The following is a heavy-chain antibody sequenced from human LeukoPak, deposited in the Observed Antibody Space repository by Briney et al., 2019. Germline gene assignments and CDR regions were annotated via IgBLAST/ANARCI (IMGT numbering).Heavy chain of an antibody. D-gene: IGHD3-22*01. V-gene: IGHV1-69*05. Sequence: GSSVKVSCKASGGTFSSYAISWVRQAPGQGLEWMGGIIPICGTANYAQKFQGRVTITTDESTSTAYMELSSLRSEDTAVYYCARGATYYYDSSGYLMSYWGQGTLVTVSS. J-gene: IGHJ4*02. CDR1: GGTFSSYA. CDR2: IIPICGTA. CDR3: ARGATYYYDSSGYLMSY.